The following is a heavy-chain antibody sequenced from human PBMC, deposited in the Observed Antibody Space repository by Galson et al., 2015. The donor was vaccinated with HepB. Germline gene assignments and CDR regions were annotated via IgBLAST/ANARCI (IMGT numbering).Heavy chain of an antibody. D-gene: IGHD3-10*01. Sequence: SLRLSCAASGFTFRNYGMHWVRQAPGKGLEWVALIWYDGINRYYAHSVKGRFTISRDNSKNTLYLQMNSLRAEDTAVYYCAREWGVEEDESDAFDIWGQGTMVTVSS. CDR2: IWYDGINR. J-gene: IGHJ3*02. CDR3: AREWGVEEDESDAFDI. V-gene: IGHV3-33*01. CDR1: GFTFRNYG.